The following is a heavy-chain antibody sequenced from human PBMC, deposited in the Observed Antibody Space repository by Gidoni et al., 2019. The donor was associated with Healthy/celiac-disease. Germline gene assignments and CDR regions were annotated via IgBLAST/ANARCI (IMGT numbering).Heavy chain of an antibody. V-gene: IGHV3-11*01. CDR2: ISSSGSTK. CDR1: GFTFSDYS. J-gene: IGHJ3*02. CDR3: AREGRDYFGSGRGIAFDI. Sequence: QVQLVESGGDLVKPGGSLRLSCAASGFTFSDYSMSWIRQAPGMGLEWVSYISSSGSTKYYVDSVKGRFTTSRDNVKNSLYLQMNSLRAEDTAVYYCAREGRDYFGSGRGIAFDIWGQGTMVSVSS. D-gene: IGHD3-10*01.